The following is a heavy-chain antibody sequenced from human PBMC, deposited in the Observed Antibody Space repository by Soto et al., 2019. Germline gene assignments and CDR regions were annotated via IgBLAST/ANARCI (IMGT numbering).Heavy chain of an antibody. CDR2: ISAYNGNT. V-gene: IGHV1-18*01. CDR3: ASDRPPVDY. J-gene: IGHJ4*02. Sequence: QVQLVQSGAEVKKPGASVKVSCKASGYTFTSYYITWVRQAPGQGLEWMGWISAYNGNTNYAKQLQGRVTLTTDTSTSTAYMGLRRLRSDDTAVYYCASDRPPVDYWGQGTLVTVSS. CDR1: GYTFTSYY.